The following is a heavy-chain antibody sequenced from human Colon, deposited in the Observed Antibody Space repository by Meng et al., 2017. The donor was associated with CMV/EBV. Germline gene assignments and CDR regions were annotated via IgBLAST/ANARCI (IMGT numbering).Heavy chain of an antibody. D-gene: IGHD5-18*01. V-gene: IGHV3-53*01. Sequence: GESLKISCAASGFTVSSNYMSWVRQAPGKGLEWVSVIYSGGSTYYADSVKGRFTISRDNSKKTLYLEMRSLRVDDTAVYYCAKGGDTSIVTRWFDSWGQGTLVTVSS. CDR3: AKGGDTSIVTRWFDS. CDR1: GFTVSSNY. CDR2: IYSGGST. J-gene: IGHJ5*01.